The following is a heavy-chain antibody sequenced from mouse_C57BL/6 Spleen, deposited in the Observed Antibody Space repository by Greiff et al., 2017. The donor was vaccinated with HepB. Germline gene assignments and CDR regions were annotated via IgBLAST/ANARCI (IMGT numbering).Heavy chain of an antibody. CDR1: GYTFTSYW. CDR3: ARHSSYGDY. Sequence: VQRVESGAELVKPGASVKLSCKASGYTFTSYWMHWVKQRPGQGLEWIGMIHPNSGSTNYNEKFKSKATLTVDKSSSTAYMQLSSLTSEDSAVYYCARHSSYGDYWGQGTTLTVSS. V-gene: IGHV1-64*01. J-gene: IGHJ2*01. CDR2: IHPNSGST. D-gene: IGHD1-1*01.